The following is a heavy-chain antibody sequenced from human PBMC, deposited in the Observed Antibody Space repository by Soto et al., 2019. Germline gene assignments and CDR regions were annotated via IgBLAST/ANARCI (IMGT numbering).Heavy chain of an antibody. CDR1: GGTFSSYA. D-gene: IGHD3-22*01. CDR3: ARDGYSSGYYYRWFDP. CDR2: IIPIFGTA. Sequence: GASVKVSCKASGGTFSSYAISWVRQAPGQGLEWMGGIIPIFGTANYAQKFQGRVTIIADKSTSTAYMELSSLRSEDTAVYYCARDGYSSGYYYRWFDPWGQGTLVTVSS. V-gene: IGHV1-69*06. J-gene: IGHJ5*02.